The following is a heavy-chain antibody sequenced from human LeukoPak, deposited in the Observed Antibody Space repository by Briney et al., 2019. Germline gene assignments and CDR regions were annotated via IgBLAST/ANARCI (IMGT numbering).Heavy chain of an antibody. D-gene: IGHD6-13*01. CDR2: ISGSGGST. V-gene: IGHV3-23*01. Sequence: TGGSLRLSCAASGFTFSSYAMGWVRQAPGKGLEWVSAISGSGGSTYYADSVKGRFTISRDNSKNTLYLQMNSLRAEDTAVYYCAKDSAGSRSRDYFDYWGQGTLVTVSS. CDR3: AKDSAGSRSRDYFDY. CDR1: GFTFSSYA. J-gene: IGHJ4*02.